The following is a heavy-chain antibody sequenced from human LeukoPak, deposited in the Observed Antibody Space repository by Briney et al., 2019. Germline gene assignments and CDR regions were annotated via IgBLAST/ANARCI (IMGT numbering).Heavy chain of an antibody. V-gene: IGHV5-51*01. CDR3: ARERGYYCSGGSCYFDY. J-gene: IGHJ4*02. CDR2: IYPGDSDT. D-gene: IGHD2-15*01. Sequence: RRGESLQISCKGSGYSSTNYWIGWVRQLPGKGLEWMGIIYPGDSDTRYSPSFQGQVTISADKSISTAYLQWSSLKASDTATYYCARERGYYCSGGSCYFDYWGQETLVTVSS. CDR1: GYSSTNYW.